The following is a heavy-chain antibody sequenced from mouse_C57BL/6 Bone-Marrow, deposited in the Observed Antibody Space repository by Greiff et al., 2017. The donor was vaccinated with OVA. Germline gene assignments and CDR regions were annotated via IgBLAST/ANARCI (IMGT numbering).Heavy chain of an antibody. J-gene: IGHJ2*01. D-gene: IGHD1-1*01. V-gene: IGHV1-53*01. CDR2: INPSNGGT. CDR3: ARSLLRFYYFDY. Sequence: QVQLQQPGTELVKPGASVKLSCKASGYTFTSYWMHWVKQRPGQGLEWIGNINPSNGGTNYNEKFKSKATLTVDKSSGTAYMQLSSLTSEDSAVYYCARSLLRFYYFDYWGQGTTLTVSS. CDR1: GYTFTSYW.